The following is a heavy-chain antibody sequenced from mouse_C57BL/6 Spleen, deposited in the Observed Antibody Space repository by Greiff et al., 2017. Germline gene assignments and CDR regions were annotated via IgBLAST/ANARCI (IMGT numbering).Heavy chain of an antibody. CDR2: ILPGSGST. D-gene: IGHD2-4*01. V-gene: IGHV1-9*01. CDR3: ARSGDYDERVYYAMDY. Sequence: QLQQSGAELMKPGASVKLSCKATGYTFTGYWIEWVKQRPGHGLEWIGEILPGSGSTNYNEKFKGKATFTADTSSNTAYMQLSSLTTEDSAIYYCARSGDYDERVYYAMDYWGQGTSVTVSS. J-gene: IGHJ4*01. CDR1: GYTFTGYW.